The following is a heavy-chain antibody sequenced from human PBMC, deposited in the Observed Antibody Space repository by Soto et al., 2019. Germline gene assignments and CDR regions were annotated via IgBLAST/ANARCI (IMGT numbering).Heavy chain of an antibody. J-gene: IGHJ6*02. CDR1: SFPFTSYT. D-gene: IGHD3-3*01. CDR2: ISSSSYI. V-gene: IGHV3-21*01. Sequence: GGSLILSGSTSSFPFTSYTLNWAPTAARYVLELVSSISSSSYIYYADSVKGRFTISRDNAKNSLYLQMNSLRAEDTAVYFCARDPFYDFWSGYYSRPRNYGMDVWGQGT. CDR3: ARDPFYDFWSGYYSRPRNYGMDV.